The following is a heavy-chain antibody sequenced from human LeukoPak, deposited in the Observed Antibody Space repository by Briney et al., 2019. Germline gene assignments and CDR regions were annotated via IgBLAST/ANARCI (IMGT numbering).Heavy chain of an antibody. CDR1: GYTFTGYY. V-gene: IGHV1-2*02. CDR2: INPNSGGT. D-gene: IGHD2-8*01. J-gene: IGHJ6*03. Sequence: ASVKVSCKASGYTFTGYYMHWVRQAPGQGLEWMGWINPNSGGTNYAQKFQGRVTMTRDTSITTAYFCARSAEHCNNGVCFTDYYLDVWGKGTTVTVSS. CDR3: DYYLDV.